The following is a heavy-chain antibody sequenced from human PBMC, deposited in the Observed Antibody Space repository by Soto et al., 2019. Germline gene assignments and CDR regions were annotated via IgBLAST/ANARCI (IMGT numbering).Heavy chain of an antibody. J-gene: IGHJ4*02. CDR1: GFTFSSYS. D-gene: IGHD3-3*01. CDR2: ISSSSSYI. CDR3: ARELTHVGVVIIHFDY. V-gene: IGHV3-21*01. Sequence: GGSLRLSCAASGFTFSSYSMNWVRQAPGKGLEWVSSISSSSSYIYYADSVKGRFTISRDNAKNSLYLQMNSLRAEDTAVYYCARELTHVGVVIIHFDYWGQGTLVTVSS.